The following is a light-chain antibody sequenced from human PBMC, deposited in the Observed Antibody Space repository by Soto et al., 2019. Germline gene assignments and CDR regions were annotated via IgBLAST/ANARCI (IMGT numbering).Light chain of an antibody. Sequence: DIQMTQSPSSLSASVGDRVTITCRASQSISRYLNWYQHKPGRAPKVLISAASSLQREVPSRFSGSGSGTDFTLTITSLQPEDFATYHCQQSYTTPRTFGQGTRLEIK. CDR3: QQSYTTPRT. V-gene: IGKV1-39*01. J-gene: IGKJ2*01. CDR1: QSISRY. CDR2: AAS.